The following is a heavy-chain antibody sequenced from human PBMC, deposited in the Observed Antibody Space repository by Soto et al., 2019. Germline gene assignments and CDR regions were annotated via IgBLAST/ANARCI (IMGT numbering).Heavy chain of an antibody. Sequence: ASVKVSCKASGYTFTSYAMHWVRQAPGQRLEWMGWINAGNGNTKYSQKSQGRVTITRDTSASTAYMELSSLRSEDTAVYYCAVDYDSSGYYSFDYWGQGTLVTVSS. V-gene: IGHV1-3*01. J-gene: IGHJ4*02. D-gene: IGHD3-22*01. CDR2: INAGNGNT. CDR1: GYTFTSYA. CDR3: AVDYDSSGYYSFDY.